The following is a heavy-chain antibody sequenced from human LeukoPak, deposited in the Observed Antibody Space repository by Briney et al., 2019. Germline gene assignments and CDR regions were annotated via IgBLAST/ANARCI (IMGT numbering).Heavy chain of an antibody. V-gene: IGHV1-2*02. J-gene: IGHJ5*02. CDR1: GYIFTGYF. CDR2: INPNSDGA. Sequence: ASVKVSCKASGYIFTGYFMNWVRQAPGQGLEWMGWINPNSDGANYAQKFQGRVSMTRDTSISTAYMELSSLTSDATAVYYCARGSSERDLFDLWGQGTLVTVSA. CDR3: ARGSSERDLFDL. D-gene: IGHD1-1*01.